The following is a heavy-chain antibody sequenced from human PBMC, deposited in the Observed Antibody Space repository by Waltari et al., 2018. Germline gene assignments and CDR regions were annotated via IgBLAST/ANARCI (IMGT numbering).Heavy chain of an antibody. CDR2: IIPIFGTA. CDR3: AGLRFLEWLPLYYYYMDV. Sequence: QVQLVQSGAEVKKPGSSVKVSCKASGGTFSSYAIRWVRQAPGQGLEWMGGIIPIFGTANYAQKFQGRVTITTDESTSTAYMELSNLRSEDTAVYYCAGLRFLEWLPLYYYYMDVWGKGTTVTVSS. CDR1: GGTFSSYA. J-gene: IGHJ6*03. D-gene: IGHD3-3*01. V-gene: IGHV1-69*05.